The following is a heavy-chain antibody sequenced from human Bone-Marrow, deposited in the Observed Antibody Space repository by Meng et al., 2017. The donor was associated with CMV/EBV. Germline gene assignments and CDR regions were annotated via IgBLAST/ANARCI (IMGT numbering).Heavy chain of an antibody. J-gene: IGHJ4*02. V-gene: IGHV4-34*01. CDR3: ARAPGYDHWDY. CDR1: GGSFSGYY. CDR2: INQSGST. D-gene: IGHD5-12*01. Sequence: GSLRLSCAVYGGSFSGYYWSWIRQPPGKGLEWIGEINQSGSTNYNPSLKSRVTISVDTSKKQFPLKLSSVTAADTAVYYCARAPGYDHWDYCGQGTLVAVSS.